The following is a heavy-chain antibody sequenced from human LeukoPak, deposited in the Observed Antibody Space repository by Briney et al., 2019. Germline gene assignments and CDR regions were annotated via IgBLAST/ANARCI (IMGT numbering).Heavy chain of an antibody. J-gene: IGHJ5*02. CDR1: VGTVTICA. D-gene: IGHD2-15*01. CDR2: IIPILVIA. V-gene: IGHV1-69*04. Sequence: ASVKGSSKASVGTVTICAISWVRQATGQGLEWMGRIIPILVIANYAQKCPGRVTITADQCSSTDYLELSSLRSEDTVVYYCAREGGYCSGGSCFNWFDPWGQGTLVTVSS. CDR3: AREGGYCSGGSCFNWFDP.